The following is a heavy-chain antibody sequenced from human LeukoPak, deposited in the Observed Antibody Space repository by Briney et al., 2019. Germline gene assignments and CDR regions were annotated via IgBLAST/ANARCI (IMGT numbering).Heavy chain of an antibody. Sequence: PGGSLRLSCAASGFTFSNYWMSWVRQAPGKGLEWVANIKQDGSEIYCVDSVKGRFTISRDNAKNSLYLEMNSLRAEDTAVYYCARDKIVGATLFDYWGQGTLVTVSS. CDR1: GFTFSNYW. CDR2: IKQDGSEI. CDR3: ARDKIVGATLFDY. V-gene: IGHV3-7*01. D-gene: IGHD1-26*01. J-gene: IGHJ4*02.